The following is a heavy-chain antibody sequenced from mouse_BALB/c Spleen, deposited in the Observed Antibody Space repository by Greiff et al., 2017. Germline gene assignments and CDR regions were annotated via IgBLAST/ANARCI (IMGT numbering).Heavy chain of an antibody. D-gene: IGHD2-1*01. CDR2: ISYDGSN. J-gene: IGHJ4*01. CDR3: AFYYGNYEDAMDY. CDR1: GYSITSGYY. V-gene: IGHV3-6*02. Sequence: EVQLQQSGPGLVKPSQSLSLTCSVTGYSITSGYYWNWIRQFPGNKLEWMGYISYDGSNNYNPSLKNRISITRDTSKNQFFLKLNSVTTEDTATYYCAFYYGNYEDAMDYWGQGTSVTVSS.